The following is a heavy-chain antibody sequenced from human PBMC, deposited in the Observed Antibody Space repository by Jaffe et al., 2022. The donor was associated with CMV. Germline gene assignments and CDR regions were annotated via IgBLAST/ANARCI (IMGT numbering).Heavy chain of an antibody. CDR3: ARSRGGQWEDRFFDL. Sequence: QVQLQESGPGLVKPSGTLSLTCAVSGESLTSDHWWAWIRQSAGKGLEWIGEIHHTGSAASTPSLKSRVTTSMDKSNNQFSLRLTSMTAADTAIYYCARSRGGQWEDRFFDLWGRGTLVTVSS. D-gene: IGHD1-26*01. CDR2: IHHTGSA. CDR1: GESLTSDHW. V-gene: IGHV4-4*02. J-gene: IGHJ2*01.